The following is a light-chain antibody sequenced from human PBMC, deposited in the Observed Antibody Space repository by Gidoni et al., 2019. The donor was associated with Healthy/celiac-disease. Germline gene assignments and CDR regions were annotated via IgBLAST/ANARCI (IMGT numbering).Light chain of an antibody. V-gene: IGLV1-47*01. J-gene: IGLJ3*02. Sequence: QSLLTQPPSASGTPGQRVTISCSGSSSNIGRNYVYWYQQLPGTAPKLLIYRNNQRPSGVPDRFSGSKSGTSASLAISGLRSEDEADYYCAAWDDSLSGRVFGGGTKLTVL. CDR1: SSNIGRNY. CDR3: AAWDDSLSGRV. CDR2: RNN.